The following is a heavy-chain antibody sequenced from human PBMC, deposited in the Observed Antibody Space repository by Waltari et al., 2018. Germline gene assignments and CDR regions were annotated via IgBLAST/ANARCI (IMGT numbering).Heavy chain of an antibody. CDR3: ARSLEVVPYAFDI. V-gene: IGHV4-38-2*01. D-gene: IGHD2-15*01. Sequence: QVQLQESGPGLVKPSETLSLTCAVSGYSISSGYYWGWIRQPPGKGLEWIGSIYQSGSTYYNPSLKSRVTISVDTSKNQFSLKLSSVTAADTAVYYCARSLEVVPYAFDIWGQGTMVTVSS. J-gene: IGHJ3*02. CDR2: IYQSGST. CDR1: GYSISSGYY.